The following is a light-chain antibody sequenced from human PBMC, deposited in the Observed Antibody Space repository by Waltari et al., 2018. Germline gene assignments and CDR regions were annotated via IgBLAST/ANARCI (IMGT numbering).Light chain of an antibody. CDR3: GAWDTSLSTVM. CDR1: SSNIENNY. Sequence: QSVLTQPPSVSAAPGQRVTISCSGSSSNIENNYVSWYQQVPGTAPQLLIYDNNKRPSGIPDRFSGSKSGTSATLDITGLQTGDEADYYCGAWDTSLSTVMLGGGTKLTVL. CDR2: DNN. J-gene: IGLJ3*02. V-gene: IGLV1-51*01.